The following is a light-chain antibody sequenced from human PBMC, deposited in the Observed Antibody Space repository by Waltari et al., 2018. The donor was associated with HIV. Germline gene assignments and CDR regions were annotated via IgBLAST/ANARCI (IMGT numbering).Light chain of an antibody. CDR1: QSVSFF. J-gene: IGKJ4*01. Sequence: EVVLTQPPVTLSLYPGERAPLSCRSMQSVSFFLAWYQQNPGPAPRLLIYDASTRATGTPASVSGSGTGTDFTLTISSLEPEDLADYYCQQRANWPPLTFGGGTKVDI. CDR3: QQRANWPPLT. V-gene: IGKV3-11*01. CDR2: DAS.